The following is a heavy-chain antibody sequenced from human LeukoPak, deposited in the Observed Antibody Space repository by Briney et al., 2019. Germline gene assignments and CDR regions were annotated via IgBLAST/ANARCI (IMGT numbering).Heavy chain of an antibody. CDR1: GGSISSYY. Sequence: PSETLSLTCTVSGGSISSYYWSWIRQPPGKGLEWIGYIYYSGSTNYNPSLKSRATISVDTSKNQFSLKLSSVTAADTAVYYCAREVEWFGELGAFDIWGQGTMVTVSS. D-gene: IGHD3-10*01. V-gene: IGHV4-59*01. CDR2: IYYSGST. J-gene: IGHJ3*02. CDR3: AREVEWFGELGAFDI.